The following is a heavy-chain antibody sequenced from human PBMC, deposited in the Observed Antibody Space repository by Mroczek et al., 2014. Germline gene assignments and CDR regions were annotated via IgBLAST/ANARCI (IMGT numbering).Heavy chain of an antibody. CDR3: ARTHSSRNTVTTKGALRRGYMDV. Sequence: QVQLQQWGAGLLKPSETLSLTCAVYGGSFSGYYWSWIRQPPGKGLEWIGEINHSGSTNYNPSLKSRVTISVDTSKNQFSLKLSSVTAADTAVYYCARTHSSRNTVTTKGALRRGYMDVWGKGTTVTVSS. V-gene: IGHV4-34*01. CDR1: GGSFSGYY. J-gene: IGHJ6*03. D-gene: IGHD4-11*01. CDR2: INHSGST.